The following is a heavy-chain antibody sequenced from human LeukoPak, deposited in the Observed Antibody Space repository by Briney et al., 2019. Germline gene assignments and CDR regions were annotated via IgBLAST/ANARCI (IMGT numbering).Heavy chain of an antibody. Sequence: SETLSLTCTVSGGSISSGGYYWSWIRQPPGKGLEWIGYIYHSGSTYYNPSLKSRVTISVDRSKNQFSLKLSSVTAADTAVYYCARGFQYSSSFIDAFDIWGQGTMVTVSS. V-gene: IGHV4-30-2*01. CDR2: IYHSGST. D-gene: IGHD6-13*01. J-gene: IGHJ3*02. CDR1: GGSISSGGYY. CDR3: ARGFQYSSSFIDAFDI.